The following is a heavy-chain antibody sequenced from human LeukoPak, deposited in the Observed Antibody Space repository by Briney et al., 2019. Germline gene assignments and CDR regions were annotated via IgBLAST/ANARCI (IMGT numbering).Heavy chain of an antibody. CDR2: ISYDGSNK. J-gene: IGHJ4*02. D-gene: IGHD1-1*01. CDR3: ANLEDHNSGYFDY. CDR1: GFTFSSYG. Sequence: GGSLRLSCAAPGFTFSSYGMHWVRQAPGKGLEWVAVISYDGSNKYYADSVKGRFTISRDNSKNTLYLQMNSLRAEDTAVYYCANLEDHNSGYFDYWGQGTLVTVSS. V-gene: IGHV3-30*18.